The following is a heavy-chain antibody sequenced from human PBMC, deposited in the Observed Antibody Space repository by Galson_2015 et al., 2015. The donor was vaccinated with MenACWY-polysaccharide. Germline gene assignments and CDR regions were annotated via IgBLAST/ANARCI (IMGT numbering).Heavy chain of an antibody. V-gene: IGHV1-18*01. CDR1: GYTFSSYG. Sequence: SVKVSCKASGYTFSSYGFSWMRQAPGQGLEWMGWISTDNGDTNYVQSLQDRVTMTTDTSTRTAYMELRSLRSDDTAVYYCARAPPGYGRHDYWGQGTLVTVSS. D-gene: IGHD3-10*01. CDR3: ARAPPGYGRHDY. J-gene: IGHJ4*02. CDR2: ISTDNGDT.